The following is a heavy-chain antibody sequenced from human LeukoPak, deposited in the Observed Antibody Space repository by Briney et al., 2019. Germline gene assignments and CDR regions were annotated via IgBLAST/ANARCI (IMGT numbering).Heavy chain of an antibody. CDR2: ISSSSSYI. Sequence: GGSLRLSCAASGFTFSSYSMNWVRQAPGKGLEWVSSISSSSSYIYYADSVKGRFTISRDNAKNSLYLQMNSLRAEDTAVYYCARDPMVRGVIITVIWGQGTLVTVSS. CDR3: ARDPMVRGVIITVI. D-gene: IGHD3-10*01. J-gene: IGHJ4*02. V-gene: IGHV3-21*01. CDR1: GFTFSSYS.